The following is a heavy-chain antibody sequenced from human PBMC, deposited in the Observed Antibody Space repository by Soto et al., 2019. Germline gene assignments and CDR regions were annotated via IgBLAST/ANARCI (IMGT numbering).Heavy chain of an antibody. CDR3: ARGRGLYYDFWSGSVIDY. D-gene: IGHD3-3*01. Sequence: SESLSLTCAVYGGSFSGYDWSWIRQPPGKGLEWNGEINHSGSTNYNPSLKSRVTISVDTSKNQFSLKLSSVTAADTAVYYCARGRGLYYDFWSGSVIDYWGQGTLVTVSS. CDR2: INHSGST. V-gene: IGHV4-34*01. CDR1: GGSFSGYD. J-gene: IGHJ4*02.